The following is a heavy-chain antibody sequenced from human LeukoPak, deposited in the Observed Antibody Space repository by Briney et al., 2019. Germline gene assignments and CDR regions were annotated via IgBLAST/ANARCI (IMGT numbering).Heavy chain of an antibody. V-gene: IGHV5-51*01. CDR1: GYSFTSYW. D-gene: IGHD3-10*01. J-gene: IGHJ5*02. CDR3: ARHGRYYGSGGYSWNWFDP. Sequence: GESLKISCKGSGYSFTSYWIGWVRQMPGKGLEWMGIIYPGDSDTRYSPSFQGQVTISADKSISTAYLQWSSLKASDTAMYYCARHGRYYGSGGYSWNWFDPWGQGTLVTVSS. CDR2: IYPGDSDT.